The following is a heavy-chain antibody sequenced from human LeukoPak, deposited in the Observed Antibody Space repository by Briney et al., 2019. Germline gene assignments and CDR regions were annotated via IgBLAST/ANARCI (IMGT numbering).Heavy chain of an antibody. CDR1: GDSVSSNSAA. D-gene: IGHD6-19*01. CDR3: SRDLLSTGWDYFDY. Sequence: SQTLSLTCALSGDSVSSNSAAWNWIRQSPSRGLEWLGRTYYRSKWYNDYAVSVKSRITINPDTSKNQFSLQLNSVTPEDTAVYYCSRDLLSTGWDYFDYWGQGTLVTVSS. CDR2: TYYRSKWYN. V-gene: IGHV6-1*01. J-gene: IGHJ4*02.